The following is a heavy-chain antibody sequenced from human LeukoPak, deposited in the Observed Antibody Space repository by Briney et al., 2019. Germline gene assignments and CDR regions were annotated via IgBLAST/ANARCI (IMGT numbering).Heavy chain of an antibody. Sequence: SETLSLTCTVSGGSISSSSYYWGWIRQPPGKGLEWIGSIYYSGSTYDNPSLKSRVTISVDTSKNQVSLKLSSVTAADTAVYYCAWYTYYYDSSGYYSSYYFDYWGQGTLVTVSS. V-gene: IGHV4-39*01. J-gene: IGHJ4*02. D-gene: IGHD3-22*01. CDR1: GGSISSSSYY. CDR2: IYYSGST. CDR3: AWYTYYYDSSGYYSSYYFDY.